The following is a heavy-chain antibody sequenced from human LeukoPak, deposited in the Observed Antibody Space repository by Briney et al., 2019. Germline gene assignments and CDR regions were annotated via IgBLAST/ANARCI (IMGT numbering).Heavy chain of an antibody. CDR2: ISGSGGST. V-gene: IGHV3-23*01. J-gene: IGHJ3*02. CDR1: GFTFSSYA. Sequence: GGSLRLSCAASGFTFSSYAMSWVRQAPGKGLEWVSAISGSGGSTYYADSVKGRFTISRDNSKNTLYLQMNSLRAEDTAVYYCAKDLFVTYYDSGGYYGAFDIWGQGTMVTVSS. CDR3: AKDLFVTYYDSGGYYGAFDI. D-gene: IGHD3-22*01.